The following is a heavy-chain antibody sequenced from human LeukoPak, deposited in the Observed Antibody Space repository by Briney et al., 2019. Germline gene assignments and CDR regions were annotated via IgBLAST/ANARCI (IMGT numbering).Heavy chain of an antibody. V-gene: IGHV4-59*01. CDR3: ARDSGSGIYY. Sequence: SETLSLTCTVSGGSISSYYWSWIRQPPGKGLEWIGHIYYTGSTNYNPSPKSRVTISIDTSKNQFSLQLSSVTAADTAVYYCARDSGSGIYYWGQGTLVTVSS. CDR2: IYYTGST. D-gene: IGHD6-19*01. J-gene: IGHJ4*02. CDR1: GGSISSYY.